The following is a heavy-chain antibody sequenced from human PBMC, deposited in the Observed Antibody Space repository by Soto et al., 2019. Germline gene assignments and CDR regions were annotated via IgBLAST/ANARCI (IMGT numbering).Heavy chain of an antibody. V-gene: IGHV3-48*01. CDR1: GFTFSSYS. CDR3: ARALQTYTSGPLGF. D-gene: IGHD6-19*01. Sequence: EVQLVESGGGLVQPGGSLRLSCAASGFTFSSYSIHWVRQAPEKGLEWVSYIGTSTSTTYYADSVKGRFTISRDNVKNSLFLQMNNLRAEDTAVYYCARALQTYTSGPLGFWGQGTRVTVSS. J-gene: IGHJ4*02. CDR2: IGTSTSTT.